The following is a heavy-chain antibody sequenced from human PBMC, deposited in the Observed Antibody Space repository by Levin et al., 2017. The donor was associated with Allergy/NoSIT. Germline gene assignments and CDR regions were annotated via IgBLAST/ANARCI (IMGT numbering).Heavy chain of an antibody. CDR2: VSGSGGST. CDR1: GFTFSSYA. J-gene: IGHJ3*02. V-gene: IGHV3-23*01. Sequence: GGSLRLSCAASGFTFSSYAMSWVRQAPGKGLEWVSAVSGSGGSTYYADSVKGRFTISRDNSKNTLYLQMNSLRAEDTAVYYCAKDLSDSGGYYGDAFDIWGQGTMVTVSS. D-gene: IGHD3-22*01. CDR3: AKDLSDSGGYYGDAFDI.